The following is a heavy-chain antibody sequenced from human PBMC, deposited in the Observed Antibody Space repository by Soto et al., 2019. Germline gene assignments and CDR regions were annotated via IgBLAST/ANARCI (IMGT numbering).Heavy chain of an antibody. V-gene: IGHV1-69*04. CDR1: GGTFSSYT. Sequence: SVKVSCKASGGTFSSYTISWVRQAPGQGLEWMGRIIPILGIANYAQKFQGRVTITADKSTSTAYMELSSLRSEDTAVYYCAREGGRQLGDGKDVGGKGTTVTVS. J-gene: IGHJ6*04. D-gene: IGHD6-13*01. CDR2: IIPILGIA. CDR3: AREGGRQLGDGKDV.